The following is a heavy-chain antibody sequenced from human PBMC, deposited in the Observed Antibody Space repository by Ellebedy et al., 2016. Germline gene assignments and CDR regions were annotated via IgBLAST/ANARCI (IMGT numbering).Heavy chain of an antibody. Sequence: SETLSLTCAVSGASVGSVDYYWSWIRQPPGKALEWVGYVYYNGGTYYNPSLKSRVAISVDTSKNHFSLNLTSVTAADTAVYFCAGRIVSVDANMGWFDPWGPGILVAVSS. V-gene: IGHV4-30-4*08. D-gene: IGHD5/OR15-5a*01. CDR1: GASVGSVDYY. J-gene: IGHJ5*02. CDR2: VYYNGGT. CDR3: AGRIVSVDANMGWFDP.